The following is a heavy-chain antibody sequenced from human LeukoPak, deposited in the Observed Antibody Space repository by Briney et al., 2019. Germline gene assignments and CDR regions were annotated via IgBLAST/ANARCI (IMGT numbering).Heavy chain of an antibody. CDR3: ARVGSGWLPLDY. D-gene: IGHD6-19*01. CDR2: ISATGGAT. CDR1: GFTFSSYG. Sequence: AGGSLRLSCAASGFTFSSYGMNWVRQPPGKGLEWVSYISATGGATHYADSVKGRFTISRDNAKNSLYLQMNGLRAEDTAVYYCARVGSGWLPLDYWGQGTLVTVSS. J-gene: IGHJ4*02. V-gene: IGHV3-48*01.